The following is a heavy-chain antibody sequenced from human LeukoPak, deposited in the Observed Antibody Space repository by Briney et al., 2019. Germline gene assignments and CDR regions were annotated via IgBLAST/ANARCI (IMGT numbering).Heavy chain of an antibody. J-gene: IGHJ4*02. D-gene: IGHD2-21*02. CDR3: AKDNVGPYCGGDCYSAFGY. V-gene: IGHV3-23*01. CDR2: ISGSGGST. CDR1: GFTFSSYA. Sequence: GGSLRLSCAASGFTFSSYAMSWVRQAPGKGLEWVSAISGSGGSTYYADSVKGRFTISRDNSKNTLYLQMNSLRAEDTAVYYCAKDNVGPYCGGDCYSAFGYWGQGTLVTVSS.